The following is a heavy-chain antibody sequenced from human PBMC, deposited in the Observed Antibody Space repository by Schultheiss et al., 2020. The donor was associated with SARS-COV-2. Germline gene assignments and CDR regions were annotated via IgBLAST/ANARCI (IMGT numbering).Heavy chain of an antibody. J-gene: IGHJ6*02. CDR1: GFTVSSNY. V-gene: IGHV3-66*01. CDR2: IYSGGST. Sequence: GESLKISCAASGFTVSSNYMSWVRQAPGKGLEWVSVIYSGGSTYYADSVKGRFTISRDNSKNTLYLQMNSLRAEDTAVYYCAKEIAGLVGWGQGTTVTVSS. D-gene: IGHD2-2*01. CDR3: AKEIAGLVG.